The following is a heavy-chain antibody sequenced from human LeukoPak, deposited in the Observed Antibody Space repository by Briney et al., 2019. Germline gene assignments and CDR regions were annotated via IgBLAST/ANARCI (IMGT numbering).Heavy chain of an antibody. V-gene: IGHV3-64*01. J-gene: IGHJ6*02. Sequence: GGSLRLSCAASGFTFNKYGMHWVRQAPGKGLEYVSAISGNGGSTYYANSVKGRFTISRDNSKNTMYLQMGSLRAEDMAVYYCARGGRNFYGLDVWGQGTTVTVSS. CDR1: GFTFNKYG. CDR3: ARGGRNFYGLDV. CDR2: ISGNGGST.